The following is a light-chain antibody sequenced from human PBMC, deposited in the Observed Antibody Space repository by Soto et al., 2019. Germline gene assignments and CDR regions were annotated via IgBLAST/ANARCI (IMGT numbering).Light chain of an antibody. Sequence: EVVLTQSPATLSLSPGERATLSCRASHNINNFLAWYQQTPGQPPRLLIYDASHRATGTPARFSGSGSETDFTLTINSLEPEDFVFYYCQQRSNWPPYTFGQGTKVDIK. CDR1: HNINNF. CDR3: QQRSNWPPYT. CDR2: DAS. J-gene: IGKJ2*01. V-gene: IGKV3-11*01.